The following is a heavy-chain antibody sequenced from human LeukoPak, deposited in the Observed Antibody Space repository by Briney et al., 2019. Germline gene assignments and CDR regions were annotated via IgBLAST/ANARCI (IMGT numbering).Heavy chain of an antibody. Sequence: ASVKVSCKASGYTFTSYYMHWVRQAPGQGLEWMGIINPSGGSTSYAQKFQGRVTMTRDTSTSTVYMELSSLRSEDTAVYYCAIPGYYYDSSGKKGAFDYWGQGTLVTVSS. D-gene: IGHD3-22*01. CDR2: INPSGGST. J-gene: IGHJ4*02. CDR3: AIPGYYYDSSGKKGAFDY. V-gene: IGHV1-46*01. CDR1: GYTFTSYY.